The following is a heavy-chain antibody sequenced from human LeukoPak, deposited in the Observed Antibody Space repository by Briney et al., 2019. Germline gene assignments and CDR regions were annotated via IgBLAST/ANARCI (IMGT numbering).Heavy chain of an antibody. CDR2: INHSGST. V-gene: IGHV4-34*01. J-gene: IGHJ4*02. D-gene: IGHD6-25*01. CDR1: GGSFSGYY. CDR3: ARGLAAIDY. Sequence: SETLSLTCAVYGGSFSGYYWSWFRQPPGKGLEWIGEINHSGSTNYNPSLKSRVTISVDTSKNQFSLKLSSVTAADTAVYYCARGLAAIDYWGQGTLVTVSS.